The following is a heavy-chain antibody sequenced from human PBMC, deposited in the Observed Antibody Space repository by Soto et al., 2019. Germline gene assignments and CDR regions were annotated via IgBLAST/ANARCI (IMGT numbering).Heavy chain of an antibody. Sequence: PGGSLRLSCAASGFTFSSYAMSGVRQAPGKGLEWVSAISGSGGSTYYADSVKGRFTISRDNSKNTLYLQMNSLRAEDTAVYYCANSAYYCSSTSCYYWFDPWGQGTLVTVSS. CDR3: ANSAYYCSSTSCYYWFDP. V-gene: IGHV3-23*01. CDR2: ISGSGGST. J-gene: IGHJ5*02. CDR1: GFTFSSYA. D-gene: IGHD2-2*01.